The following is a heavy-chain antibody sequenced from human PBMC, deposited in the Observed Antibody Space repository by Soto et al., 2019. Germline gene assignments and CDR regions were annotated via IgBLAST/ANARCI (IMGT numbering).Heavy chain of an antibody. CDR1: GDTFTSYA. CDR2: INAGNGNT. CDR3: ARGAPDYYDSGGYDFDY. D-gene: IGHD3-22*01. Sequence: AAVKVSCKASGDTFTSYAMHWVRQAPGQRLEWIGWINAGNGNTKYSQKFQGRVTITMDTSASTAYMELSSLRSEDTAVYYCARGAPDYYDSGGYDFDYWGQGTLVTVSS. V-gene: IGHV1-3*01. J-gene: IGHJ4*02.